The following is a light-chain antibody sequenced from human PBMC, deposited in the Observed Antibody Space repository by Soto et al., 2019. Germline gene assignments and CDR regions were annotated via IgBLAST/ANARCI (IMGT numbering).Light chain of an antibody. J-gene: IGKJ3*01. CDR1: QSSSSY. CDR2: AAS. CDR3: PQSYITPHIT. Sequence: DIQMTQSPSSLSAYVGDRVTITCRASQSSSSYLNLYQQKPGKAPKLLIYAASSLQSGVPSRFGASGSVTDFTLTISSPQTEDFATYYSPQSYITPHITFGPGTQVDIK. V-gene: IGKV1-39*01.